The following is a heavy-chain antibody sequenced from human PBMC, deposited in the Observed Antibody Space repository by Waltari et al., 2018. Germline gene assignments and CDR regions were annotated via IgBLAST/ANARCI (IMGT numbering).Heavy chain of an antibody. V-gene: IGHV4-39*01. CDR1: GGSISSSSYY. CDR3: ASKWELATDPFDY. Sequence: QLQLQESGPGLVKPSETLSLTCTVSGGSISSSSYYWGWIRQPPGKGLGWMGSIDYSGRSYDNPSLKSRVTIAVDTSTNQFSLELSSGTAADTAVYYWASKWELATDPFDYWGQGTLVTVSS. CDR2: IDYSGRS. J-gene: IGHJ4*02. D-gene: IGHD1-26*01.